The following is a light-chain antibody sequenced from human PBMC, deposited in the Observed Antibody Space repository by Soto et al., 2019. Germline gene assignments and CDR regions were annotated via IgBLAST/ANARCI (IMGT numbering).Light chain of an antibody. J-gene: IGLJ2*01. Sequence: QSVLTQPASVSGSPGQSITISCTRTSSHVESYNLVSWYQHPPGKAPKLIIYEGSERPSGVSNRFSGAQSGHSASLTISGLQAEDEADYYCSSYAGAVVFGGGTKVTVL. CDR3: SSYAGAVV. CDR2: EGS. V-gene: IGLV2-23*01. CDR1: SSHVESYNL.